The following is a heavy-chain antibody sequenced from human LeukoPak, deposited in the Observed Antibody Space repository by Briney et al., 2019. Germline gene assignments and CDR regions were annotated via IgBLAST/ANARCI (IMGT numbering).Heavy chain of an antibody. CDR1: GGSISSYY. J-gene: IGHJ3*02. Sequence: SETLSLTCTVSGGSISSYYWSWIRQPPGKGLEWIGYIYYSGSTNYNPSLKSRVTISVDTSKNQFSLKLSSVTAADTAVYYCARDRRVTTCRDAFDIWGQGTMVTVSS. CDR2: IYYSGST. CDR3: ARDRRVTTCRDAFDI. V-gene: IGHV4-59*01. D-gene: IGHD2-21*02.